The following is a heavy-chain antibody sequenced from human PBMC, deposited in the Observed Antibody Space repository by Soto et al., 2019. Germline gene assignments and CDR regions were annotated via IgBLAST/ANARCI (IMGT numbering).Heavy chain of an antibody. V-gene: IGHV4-31*03. Sequence: QVQLQESGPGLVKPSQTLSLTCTVSGGSISSGGYYWSWIRQHPGQGLGWIGDIYYTGSTYYKPSLKSRVTISGDTSENQSSLNVSSVTAADTAVYYCARGVGPIVVLPASPDNYYYMDVWGKGTTVTVSS. CDR2: IYYTGST. D-gene: IGHD2-2*01. CDR1: GGSISSGGYY. CDR3: ARGVGPIVVLPASPDNYYYMDV. J-gene: IGHJ6*03.